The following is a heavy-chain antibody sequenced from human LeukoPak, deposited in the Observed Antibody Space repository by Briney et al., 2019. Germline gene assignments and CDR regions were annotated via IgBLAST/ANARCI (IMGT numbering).Heavy chain of an antibody. CDR2: INHSGST. Sequence: SETLSLTCTVSGGSISSSSYYWGWIRQPPGKGLEWIGEINHSGSTNYNPSLKSRVTISVDTSKNQFSLKLSSVTAADTAVYYCARDAQVTGTTPLDYWGQGTLVTVSS. D-gene: IGHD1-20*01. CDR1: GGSISSSSYY. J-gene: IGHJ4*02. V-gene: IGHV4-39*07. CDR3: ARDAQVTGTTPLDY.